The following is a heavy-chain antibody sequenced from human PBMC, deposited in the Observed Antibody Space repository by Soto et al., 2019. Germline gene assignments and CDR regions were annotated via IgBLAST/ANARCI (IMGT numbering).Heavy chain of an antibody. CDR1: GGTFSSYA. CDR2: IIPIFGTA. V-gene: IGHV1-69*13. CDR3: AREGNYYGSGSSPHY. D-gene: IGHD3-10*01. J-gene: IGHJ4*02. Sequence: SVKVSCKASGGTFSSYAISWVRQAPGQGLEWMGGIIPIFGTANYAQKFQGRVTITADESTSTAYMELSSMRSEDTAVYYCAREGNYYGSGSSPHYWGQGTLVTVSS.